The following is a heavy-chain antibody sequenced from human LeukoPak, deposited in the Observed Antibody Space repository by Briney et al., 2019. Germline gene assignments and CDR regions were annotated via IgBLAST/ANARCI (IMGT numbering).Heavy chain of an antibody. CDR1: GGSISISSF. D-gene: IGHD4-17*01. J-gene: IGHJ2*01. Sequence: SETLSLTCTVSGGSISISSFWGWIRQPPGRGLEWIATIYYSGSTYYNPSLKSRVTISLDTSKNPFSLKLSSATAADTAVYYCARPYQDYGDYWYFDLWGRGTLVTVSS. CDR3: ARPYQDYGDYWYFDL. V-gene: IGHV4-39*01. CDR2: IYYSGST.